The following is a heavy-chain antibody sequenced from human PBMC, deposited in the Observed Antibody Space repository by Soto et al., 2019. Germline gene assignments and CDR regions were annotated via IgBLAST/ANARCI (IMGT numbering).Heavy chain of an antibody. CDR3: ARVRSGYDSSNFDY. CDR2: ISSSSSYI. CDR1: GFTFSSYS. D-gene: IGHD5-12*01. J-gene: IGHJ4*02. V-gene: IGHV3-21*01. Sequence: GGSLRLSCAASGFTFSSYSMNWVRQAPGKGLEWVSSISSSSSYIYYADSVKGRFTISRDNAKNSLYLQMNSLRAEDTAVYYCARVRSGYDSSNFDYWGQGTLVTVSS.